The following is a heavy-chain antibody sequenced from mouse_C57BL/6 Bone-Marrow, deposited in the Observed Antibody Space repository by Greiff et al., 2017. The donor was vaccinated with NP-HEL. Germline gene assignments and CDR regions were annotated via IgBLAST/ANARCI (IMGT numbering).Heavy chain of an antibody. CDR1: GYTFTSYW. V-gene: IGHV1-55*01. J-gene: IGHJ4*01. CDR2: IYPGSGST. CDR3: GRREDYDGHYYAMGY. D-gene: IGHD2-4*01. Sequence: QVQLQQPGAELVKPGASVTMSCKASGYTFTSYWITWVKQRPGQGLEWIGDIYPGSGSTNYNEKFKSKATLTVDTSSSSAYMQLSSLTSEDSAVYCCGRREDYDGHYYAMGYWGQGTSVTVSS.